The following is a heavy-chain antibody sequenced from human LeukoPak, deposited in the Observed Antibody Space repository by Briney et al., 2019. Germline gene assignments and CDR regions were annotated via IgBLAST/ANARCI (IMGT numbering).Heavy chain of an antibody. V-gene: IGHV3-23*01. J-gene: IGHJ4*02. D-gene: IGHD2-15*01. Sequence: GGSLILSCAASGFTFSSYAMSWVRQAPGKGLKWVSAISGSGGSTYYADSVKGRFTISRDNSKNTLYLQMNSLRAEDTAVYYCAKACSGGSCYWDYWGQGTLVTVSS. CDR3: AKACSGGSCYWDY. CDR2: ISGSGGST. CDR1: GFTFSSYA.